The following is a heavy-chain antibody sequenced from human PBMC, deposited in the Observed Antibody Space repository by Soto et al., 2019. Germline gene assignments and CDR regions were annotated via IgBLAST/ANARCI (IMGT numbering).Heavy chain of an antibody. Sequence: SVKVSCKASGGTFSSYAISWVRQAPGQGLEWMGGIIPIFGTANYAQKFQGRVTITADESTSTAYMELSSLRSEDTAVYYCARSAELMVYAIPLDYYYYGMDVWGQGTTVTVSS. CDR3: ARSAELMVYAIPLDYYYYGMDV. J-gene: IGHJ6*02. CDR1: GGTFSSYA. V-gene: IGHV1-69*13. D-gene: IGHD2-8*01. CDR2: IIPIFGTA.